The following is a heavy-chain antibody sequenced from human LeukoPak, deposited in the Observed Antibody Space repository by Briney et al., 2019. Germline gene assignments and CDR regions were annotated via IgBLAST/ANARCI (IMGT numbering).Heavy chain of an antibody. Sequence: GGSLRLSCAASGFTFSHYWMTWVRQAPGKGLEWVAQINQDGSEEYYMDSVKARFTISRDNAKNSVFLQMNSLRAEDTAVYYCVRNGGVSGYDLLDYWGQGTLVTVSS. CDR1: GFTFSHYW. J-gene: IGHJ4*02. CDR2: INQDGSEE. CDR3: VRNGGVSGYDLLDY. D-gene: IGHD5-12*01. V-gene: IGHV3-7*01.